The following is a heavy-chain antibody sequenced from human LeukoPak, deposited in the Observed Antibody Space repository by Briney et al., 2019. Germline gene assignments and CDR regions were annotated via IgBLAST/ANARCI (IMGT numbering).Heavy chain of an antibody. CDR2: INPNSGGT. Sequence: ASVKVSCKASGYTFTGYYMHWVRQAPGQGLEGMGWINPNSGGTNYAQKFQGRVTMTRDTSISTAYMGLSRLRSDDTAVYYCASPLALREEAFAIWGQGTIVTVPS. D-gene: IGHD3-3*02. CDR1: GYTFTGYY. CDR3: ASPLALREEAFAI. V-gene: IGHV1-2*02. J-gene: IGHJ3*02.